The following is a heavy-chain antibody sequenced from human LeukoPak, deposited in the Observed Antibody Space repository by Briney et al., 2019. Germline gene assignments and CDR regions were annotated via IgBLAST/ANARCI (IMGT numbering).Heavy chain of an antibody. V-gene: IGHV1-2*02. J-gene: IGHJ3*02. CDR3: ARDQLGALDI. CDR2: INPNSGGT. Sequence: VASVKVSCKASGYTFTAYYMHWVRQAPGQGLEWMGWINPNSGGTNYAQKFQGRVTMTRDTSISTAHMELSSLRSDETAVYYCARDQLGALDIWGQGTMVTVSS. D-gene: IGHD3-10*01. CDR1: GYTFTAYY.